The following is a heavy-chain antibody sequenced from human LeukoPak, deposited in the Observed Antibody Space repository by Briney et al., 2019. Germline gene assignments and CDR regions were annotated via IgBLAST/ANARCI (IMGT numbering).Heavy chain of an antibody. CDR1: GFTFSSYA. CDR2: ISYDGSNK. V-gene: IGHV3-30-3*01. D-gene: IGHD6-13*01. CDR3: ARAIPASSSWYILDY. J-gene: IGHJ4*02. Sequence: PGGSLRLSCAASGFTFSSYAMHWVRQAPGKGLEWVAVISYDGSNKYYADSVKGRFTISRDNSKNTLYLQMNSLRAEDTAVYYCARAIPASSSWYILDYWGQGTLVTVSS.